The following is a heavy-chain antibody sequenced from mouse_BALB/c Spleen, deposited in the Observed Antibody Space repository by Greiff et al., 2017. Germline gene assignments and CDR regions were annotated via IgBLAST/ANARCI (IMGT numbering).Heavy chain of an antibody. CDR2: ISDGGSYT. CDR3: ARSSMITTGPFAY. J-gene: IGHJ3*01. D-gene: IGHD2-4*01. Sequence: DVQLVESGGGLVKPGGSLKLSCAASGFTFSDYYMYWVRQTPEKRLEWVATISDGGSYTYYPESVKGRFTISRDNAKNNLYLQMSSLKSEDTAMYYCARSSMITTGPFAYWGQGTLVTVSA. CDR1: GFTFSDYY. V-gene: IGHV5-4*02.